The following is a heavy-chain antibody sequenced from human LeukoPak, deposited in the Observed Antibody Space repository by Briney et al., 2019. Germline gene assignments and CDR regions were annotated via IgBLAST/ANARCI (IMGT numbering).Heavy chain of an antibody. V-gene: IGHV5-10-1*01. CDR1: GYSITTYW. J-gene: IGHJ4*02. D-gene: IGHD6-13*01. Sequence: GESLKIYCKGSGYSITTYWITWVRQMPGKGFERMGRIDPSDSYTNYSPSFQGHVTMSAAKSFNTAYLQWSSLKASDTAMYYCARYSVAAGSLRFSDYWGQGPLVIVSS. CDR3: ARYSVAAGSLRFSDY. CDR2: IDPSDSYT.